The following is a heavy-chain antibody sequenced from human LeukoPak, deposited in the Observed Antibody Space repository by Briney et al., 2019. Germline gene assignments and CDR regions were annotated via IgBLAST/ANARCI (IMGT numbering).Heavy chain of an antibody. CDR1: RFTFSSYA. CDR3: ARDGYFGSDSVTGAGALGDYYMDV. V-gene: IGHV3-30*04. D-gene: IGHD3-9*01. J-gene: IGHJ6*03. CDR2: ISYDGSNK. Sequence: PGGSLRLSCAASRFTFSSYAMHWVRQAPGKGLEWVAVISYDGSNKYYADSVKGRFTISRDNSKNTLYLQMNSLRAEDTALYYCARDGYFGSDSVTGAGALGDYYMDVWGKGTTVTVSS.